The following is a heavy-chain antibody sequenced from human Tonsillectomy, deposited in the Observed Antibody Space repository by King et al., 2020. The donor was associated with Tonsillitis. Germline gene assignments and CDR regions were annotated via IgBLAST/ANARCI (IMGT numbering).Heavy chain of an antibody. V-gene: IGHV4-59*01. CDR1: GASIRSFY. J-gene: IGHJ4*02. CDR2: IDHSGRT. Sequence: QLQESGPGLVNASETLSLTCTVSGASIRSFYWIWIRRPPGKGLEWIGYIDHSGRTTYNPSLKSGFSISIDTSKNQFSLKVNSVTAADTAVYYCARDRNGRNFDYWGQGTLVTVSS. CDR3: ARDRNGRNFDY. D-gene: IGHD1-26*01.